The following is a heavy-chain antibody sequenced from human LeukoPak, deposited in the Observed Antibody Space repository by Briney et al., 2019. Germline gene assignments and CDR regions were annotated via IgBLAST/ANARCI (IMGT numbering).Heavy chain of an antibody. V-gene: IGHV1-46*03. Sequence: ASVKVSCKASGYTFTSYYMHWVRQAPGQGLEWMGIINPSGGSTSYAQKFQGRVTMTRDTSTSTVYMELSSLRSEDTAVYYCARDETFPGVGRGRTLDIWGQGTMVTVSS. CDR2: INPSGGST. J-gene: IGHJ3*02. D-gene: IGHD1-26*01. CDR1: GYTFTSYY. CDR3: ARDETFPGVGRGRTLDI.